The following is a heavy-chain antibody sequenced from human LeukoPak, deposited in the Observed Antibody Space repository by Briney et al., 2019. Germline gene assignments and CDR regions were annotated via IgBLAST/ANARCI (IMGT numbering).Heavy chain of an antibody. CDR3: ARADCSSTSCYYYYGMNV. J-gene: IGHJ6*02. CDR1: GFTFSSNW. Sequence: GGSLRLSCTASGFTFSSNWMSWVRQAPGKGLEWVANIKPDGSEKYYVDSMKGRFTISRDNAKNSLFLQMNSLRGEDTAVYYCARADCSSTSCYYYYGMNVWGQGTTVTVSS. V-gene: IGHV3-7*02. D-gene: IGHD2-2*01. CDR2: IKPDGSEK.